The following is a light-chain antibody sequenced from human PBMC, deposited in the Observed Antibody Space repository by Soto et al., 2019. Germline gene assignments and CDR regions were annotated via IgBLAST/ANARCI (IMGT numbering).Light chain of an antibody. CDR3: QSYGSSPSANFV. Sequence: QSALTQPPSVPGAPGQRVTISCTGSSSNIGAGYDVHWYQQLPGKAPKLLIYGNDNRPSGVPERFSGSKSGTSASLAITGLRADDEADYYCQSYGSSPSANFVFGTGTKVTVL. CDR2: GND. CDR1: SSNIGAGYD. J-gene: IGLJ1*01. V-gene: IGLV1-40*01.